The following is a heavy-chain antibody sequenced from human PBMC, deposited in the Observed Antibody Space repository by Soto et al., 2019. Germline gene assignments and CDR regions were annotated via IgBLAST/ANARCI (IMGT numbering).Heavy chain of an antibody. V-gene: IGHV3-53*02. Sequence: EVQLVETGGGLIQPGGSLRLSFAAPGFTVSSNSMSWVRQPPGKGLEWVSVIYSGGSTYYADSVRGRFTISRDNSKNTLYLQMKSLRAEDTAVYYCARDPPATRHGMDVWGQGTTVTVSS. CDR1: GFTVSSNS. CDR3: ARDPPATRHGMDV. J-gene: IGHJ6*02. CDR2: IYSGGST.